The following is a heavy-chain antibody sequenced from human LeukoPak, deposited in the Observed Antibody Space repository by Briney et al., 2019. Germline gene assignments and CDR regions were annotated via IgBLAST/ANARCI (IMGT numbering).Heavy chain of an antibody. CDR2: ISSSSSYT. D-gene: IGHD3-10*01. Sequence: GGSLRLSCAASGFTFSDYYMSWIRQAPGKGLEWVSYISSSSSYTNYADSVKGRFTISRDNAKNSLYLQMNSLRAEDTAVYYCARGGFGELPIIEDFDYWGQGTLVTVSS. J-gene: IGHJ4*02. V-gene: IGHV3-11*03. CDR3: ARGGFGELPIIEDFDY. CDR1: GFTFSDYY.